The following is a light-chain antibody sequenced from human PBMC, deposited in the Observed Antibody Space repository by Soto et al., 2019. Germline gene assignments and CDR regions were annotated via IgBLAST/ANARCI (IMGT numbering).Light chain of an antibody. CDR1: QGISNY. CDR3: QKYKSAPFT. V-gene: IGKV1-27*01. J-gene: IGKJ3*01. CDR2: AAS. Sequence: DIQMTQSPSSLSASVGDRVTITCRASQGISNYLAWYQQKPGKVPKLLICAASTLQSGVPSRFSGSGSGTDFTLTIRTLQPEDVATYYCQKYKSAPFTFGPGTKVDIK.